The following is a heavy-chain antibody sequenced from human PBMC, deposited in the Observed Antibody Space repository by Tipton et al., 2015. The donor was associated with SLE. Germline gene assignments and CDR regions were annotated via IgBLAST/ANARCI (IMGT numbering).Heavy chain of an antibody. J-gene: IGHJ4*02. CDR2: IYSGGAT. D-gene: IGHD5-24*01. Sequence: GSLRLSCPASGFIFSDYAMSWVRQAPGKGLEWVSVIYSGGATQYLDSVKGRFTISRDNSKNTLYLQMNSLRAEDTAVYYCAREVMATWGFDYWGQGTLVTVSS. V-gene: IGHV3-23*03. CDR3: AREVMATWGFDY. CDR1: GFIFSDYA.